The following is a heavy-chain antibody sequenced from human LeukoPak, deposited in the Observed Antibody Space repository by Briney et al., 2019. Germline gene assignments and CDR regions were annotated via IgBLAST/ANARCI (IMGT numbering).Heavy chain of an antibody. V-gene: IGHV3-9*01. CDR2: ISWNSGSI. CDR3: AKGYYDFWSGYEAGNWFDP. J-gene: IGHJ5*02. D-gene: IGHD3-3*01. Sequence: GRFLRLSCAASGFTFDDYAMHWVRQAPGKGLEWVSGISWNSGSIGYADSVKGRFTISRDNAKNSLYLQMNSLRAEDTALYYCAKGYYDFWSGYEAGNWFDPWGQGTLVTVSS. CDR1: GFTFDDYA.